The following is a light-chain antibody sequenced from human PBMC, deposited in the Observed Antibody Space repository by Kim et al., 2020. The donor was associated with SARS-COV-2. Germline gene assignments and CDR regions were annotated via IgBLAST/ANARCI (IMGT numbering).Light chain of an antibody. CDR2: GAS. CDR1: QSVSTN. CDR3: QQYNNLYR. J-gene: IGKJ2*03. V-gene: IGKV3-15*01. Sequence: EIVMTQSPATLSVSPGERATLSCRASQSVSTNLAWYQKKPGQAPRLLIYGASTRATGVPASFSGSGSGTEFTLTISSLQSEDIAVYYCQQYNNLYRFGQGTKLEI.